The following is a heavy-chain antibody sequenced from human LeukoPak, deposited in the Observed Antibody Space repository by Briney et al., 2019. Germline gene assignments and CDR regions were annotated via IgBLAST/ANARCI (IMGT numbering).Heavy chain of an antibody. V-gene: IGHV4-39*01. CDR3: ARAYGDYQIVI. CDR1: GGSISSSSFY. Sequence: SETLSLTCTVSGGSISSSSFYWGWIRQPPGKGLEWIGSIYYSGNTYYNPSLKSRVSISVDTSKNQFSLKLSSVTAADTAVYYCARAYGDYQIVIWGQGTMVTVSS. J-gene: IGHJ3*02. D-gene: IGHD4-17*01. CDR2: IYYSGNT.